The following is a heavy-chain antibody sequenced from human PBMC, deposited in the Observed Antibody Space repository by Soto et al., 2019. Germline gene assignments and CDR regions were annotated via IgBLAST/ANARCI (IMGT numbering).Heavy chain of an antibody. V-gene: IGHV3-23*01. J-gene: IGHJ4*02. D-gene: IGHD3-22*01. CDR1: GFSFSTYA. CDR3: AKFRDPYDRSSYVDIDS. Sequence: TGGSLRLSCAGSGFSFSTYAMSWVRQAPGKGLEWVSSITNSGYTTYYADSVKGRFTISRDNSKNTLIVQMNSLRAEDTAVYYCAKFRDPYDRSSYVDIDSWGQGTLVTVSS. CDR2: ITNSGYTT.